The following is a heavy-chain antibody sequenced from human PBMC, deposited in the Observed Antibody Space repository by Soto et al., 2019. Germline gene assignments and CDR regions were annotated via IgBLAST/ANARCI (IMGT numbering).Heavy chain of an antibody. CDR1: EGTFGNYG. J-gene: IGHJ5*01. V-gene: IGHV1-69*13. CDR2: TIPIFDTP. Sequence: ASVKVSCKASEGTFGNYGISWLRQAPGQGLEWMGGTIPIFDTPHYAQKFRDRVTITADATSTAYMELTSLTSEDTATYYCARDREDGSGTKYNWFDSWGQGTLVTVSS. CDR3: ARDREDGSGTKYNWFDS. D-gene: IGHD3-10*01.